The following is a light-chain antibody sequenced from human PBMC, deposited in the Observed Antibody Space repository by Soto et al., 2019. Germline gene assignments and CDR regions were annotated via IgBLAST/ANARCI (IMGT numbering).Light chain of an antibody. Sequence: DIQMTHSPSSLSASVVDRVTITCLASQSISSYLNWYQQKPGKAPKLLIYAASSLQSGVPSRFSGSGSGTDFTLTISSLQPEDFATYYCQKSYSTPLTFGQGTKVDIK. CDR3: QKSYSTPLT. J-gene: IGKJ1*01. CDR1: QSISSY. CDR2: AAS. V-gene: IGKV1-39*01.